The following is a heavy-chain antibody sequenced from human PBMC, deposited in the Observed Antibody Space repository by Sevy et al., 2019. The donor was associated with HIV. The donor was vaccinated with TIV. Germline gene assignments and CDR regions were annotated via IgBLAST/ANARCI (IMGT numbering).Heavy chain of an antibody. J-gene: IGHJ4*02. CDR3: AKDPGFCTNGVCYTQDY. V-gene: IGHV3-23*01. CDR1: GFTFSSYA. Sequence: GGSLRLSCAASGFTFSSYAMSWVRQAPGKGLEWVSAISGSGGSTYYADSVKRRFTISRDNSKNTLYLQMNSLRAEDTAVYYCAKDPGFCTNGVCYTQDYWGQGTLVTVSS. D-gene: IGHD2-8*01. CDR2: ISGSGGST.